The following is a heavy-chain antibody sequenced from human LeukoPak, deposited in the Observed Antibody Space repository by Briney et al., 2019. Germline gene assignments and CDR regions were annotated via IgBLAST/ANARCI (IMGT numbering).Heavy chain of an antibody. J-gene: IGHJ4*02. D-gene: IGHD4-23*01. V-gene: IGHV3-30*03. Sequence: GGSLRLSCAASGFTFSSYGMHWVRQAPGKGLEWVAVISYDGSNKYYADSVEGRFTISRDNSKNTLYLQMNSLRAEDTAVYYCAQAVSSDGGYWGQGTLVTVSS. CDR2: ISYDGSNK. CDR1: GFTFSSYG. CDR3: AQAVSSDGGY.